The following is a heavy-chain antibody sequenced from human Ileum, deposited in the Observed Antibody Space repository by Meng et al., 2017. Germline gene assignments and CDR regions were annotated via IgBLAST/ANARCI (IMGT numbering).Heavy chain of an antibody. Sequence: GQLQGAGPGLVKPPGTLSLPCAVSGVSISSAIWWGWVRQPPGKGLEWIGSIYYSGTIYYNPSLKSRVTISLDTSKNQFSLNLSSVTAADTAVYYCARDRFSSGSSNWFDPWGQGTLVTVSS. J-gene: IGHJ5*02. D-gene: IGHD3-10*01. CDR3: ARDRFSSGSSNWFDP. CDR1: GVSISSAIW. CDR2: IYYSGTI. V-gene: IGHV4-4*03.